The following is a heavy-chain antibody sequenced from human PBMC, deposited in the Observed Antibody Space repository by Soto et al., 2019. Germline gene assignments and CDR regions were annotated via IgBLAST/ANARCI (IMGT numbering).Heavy chain of an antibody. CDR1: GFTFTNYA. CDR3: AKNCGGNCYSTSRIVFQH. J-gene: IGHJ1*01. D-gene: IGHD2-21*01. Sequence: GGSLRLSCGASGFTFTNYALSWVRQAPGKGLEWVSSISGSGTDTKYADSVKGRSTISRDNSKNTVYLQVNSLRGEDTAVFYCAKNCGGNCYSTSRIVFQHWGQGTQVTVSS. V-gene: IGHV3-23*01. CDR2: ISGSGTDT.